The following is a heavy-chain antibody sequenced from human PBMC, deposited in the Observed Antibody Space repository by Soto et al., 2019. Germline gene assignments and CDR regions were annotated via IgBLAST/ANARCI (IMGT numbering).Heavy chain of an antibody. J-gene: IGHJ4*03. V-gene: IGHV3-33*01. CDR3: ARVGGYDGRGYYHEGNYLDD. D-gene: IGHD3-22*01. CDR2: IWFDGSNR. CDR1: GFSFSTYG. Sequence: GGSLRLSCVASGFSFSTYGMHWVRQAPGKGLEWVAVIWFDGSNRFYADSLKGRFTISRDNSKKTVYLQRNSLRAEDTAVYYCARVGGYDGRGYYHEGNYLDDWGQGALVT.